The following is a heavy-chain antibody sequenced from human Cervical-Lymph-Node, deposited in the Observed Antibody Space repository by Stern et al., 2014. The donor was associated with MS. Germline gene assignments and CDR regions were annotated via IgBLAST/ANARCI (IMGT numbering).Heavy chain of an antibody. V-gene: IGHV4-31*03. CDR3: ARVSYDFWSGYYPFDY. CDR2: IYYSGST. CDR1: GGSISSGGYY. J-gene: IGHJ4*02. D-gene: IGHD3-3*01. Sequence: VQLVESGPGLVKPSQTLSLTCTVSGGSISSGGYYWSWIRQHPGKDLEWIGYIYYSGSTYYNPSLKSRVTISVDTSKNQFSLKLSSVTAADTAVYYCARVSYDFWSGYYPFDYWGQGTLVTVSS.